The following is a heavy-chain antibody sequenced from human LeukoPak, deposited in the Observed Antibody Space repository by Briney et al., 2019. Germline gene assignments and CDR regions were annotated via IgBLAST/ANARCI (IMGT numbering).Heavy chain of an antibody. CDR1: GFTFRSYE. J-gene: IGHJ4*02. D-gene: IGHD7-27*01. CDR3: ARGNWDFDY. V-gene: IGHV3-48*03. Sequence: GGSLRLSCAASGFTFRSYEMNWVRQAPGTGLQWVSYISSSASTIYYADSVKGRFTISRDNAKNSVYLQMNSLRAEDTAVYYCARGNWDFDYWGQGTLVTVSS. CDR2: ISSSASTI.